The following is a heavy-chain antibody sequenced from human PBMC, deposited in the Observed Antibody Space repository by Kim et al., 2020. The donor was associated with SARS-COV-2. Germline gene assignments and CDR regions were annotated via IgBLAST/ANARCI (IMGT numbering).Heavy chain of an antibody. CDR1: RFTFNSYV. D-gene: IGHD3-10*01. Sequence: GGSLRLSCAASRFTFNSYVMYWVRQAPGKGLEWVGVISYDGSYKFYCDSVRGRFTISRDNSKNTLYMQMNSLRAEDTAVYYCAALGGASSTDYWGLGSLVIVSS. V-gene: IGHV3-30-3*01. CDR2: ISYDGSYK. CDR3: AALGGASSTDY. J-gene: IGHJ4*02.